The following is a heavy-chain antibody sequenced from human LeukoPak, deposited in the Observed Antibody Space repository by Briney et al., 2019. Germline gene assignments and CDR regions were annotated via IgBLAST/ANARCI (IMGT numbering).Heavy chain of an antibody. V-gene: IGHV1-3*01. CDR2: INAGNGNT. CDR3: ARARRGSVPDDY. Sequence: GASVKVSCKASGYTFTSYAMHWVRQAPGQRLEWMGWINAGNGNTKYSQKFQGRVTMTRDTSISTAYMELSRLRSDDTAVYYCARARRGSVPDDYWGQGTLVTVSS. J-gene: IGHJ4*02. D-gene: IGHD2-15*01. CDR1: GYTFTSYA.